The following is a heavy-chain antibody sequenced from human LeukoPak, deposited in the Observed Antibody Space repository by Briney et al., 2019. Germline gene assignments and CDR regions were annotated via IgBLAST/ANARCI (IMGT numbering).Heavy chain of an antibody. CDR2: MYSSGTS. D-gene: IGHD3-9*01. V-gene: IGHV4-4*07. J-gene: IGHJ5*02. Sequence: SETLSLTCTVSGAPIVSNYFWSWIRQPAGKGLQWIGRMYSSGTSTFDPTLKSRVTISLDTSKNQFSLKLSSVTAADTAVYYCARDAILTGYETTNPWGQGTLVTVSS. CDR3: ARDAILTGYETTNP. CDR1: GAPIVSNYF.